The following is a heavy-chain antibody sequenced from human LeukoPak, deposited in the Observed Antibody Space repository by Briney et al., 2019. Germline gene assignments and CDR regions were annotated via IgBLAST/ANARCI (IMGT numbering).Heavy chain of an antibody. J-gene: IGHJ6*03. CDR3: ARVSGPRGSSTTVEDYYYYMDV. V-gene: IGHV4-34*01. Sequence: SETLSLTCAVYGGSFSGYYWSWIRQPPGKGLEWIGEINHSGSTNYNPSLKSRVTISVDTSKSQFSLKLSSVTAADAAVYYCARVSGPRGSSTTVEDYYYYMDVWGKGTTVTTSS. CDR1: GGSFSGYY. D-gene: IGHD1-26*01. CDR2: INHSGST.